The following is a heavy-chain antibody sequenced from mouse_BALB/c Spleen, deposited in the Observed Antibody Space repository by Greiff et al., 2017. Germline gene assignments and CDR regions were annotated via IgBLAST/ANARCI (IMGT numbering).Heavy chain of an antibody. CDR2: ISYSGST. D-gene: IGHD2-2*01. V-gene: IGHV3-2*02. J-gene: IGHJ3*01. CDR3: ASPDLYYGYDDGFAY. Sequence: EVQLVESGPGLVKPSQSLSLTCTVTGYSITSDYAWNWIRQFPGNKLEWMGYISYSGSTSYNPSLKSRISITRDTSKNQFFLQLNSVTTEDTATYYCASPDLYYGYDDGFAYWGQGTLVTVSA. CDR1: GYSITSDYA.